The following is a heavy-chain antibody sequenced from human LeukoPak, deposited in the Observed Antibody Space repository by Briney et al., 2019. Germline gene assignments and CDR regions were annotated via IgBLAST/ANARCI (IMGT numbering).Heavy chain of an antibody. CDR1: GGSFSDYY. V-gene: IGHV4-34*01. J-gene: IGHJ4*02. D-gene: IGHD3-10*01. CDR3: ARGYYYGSGSIHFDY. CDR2: INHSGST. Sequence: SETLSLTCAVYGGSFSDYYWSWIRQPPGKGLEWIGEINHSGSTNYNPSLKSRVTISVDTSKNQFSLKLSSVTAADTAVYYCARGYYYGSGSIHFDYWGQGTLVTVSS.